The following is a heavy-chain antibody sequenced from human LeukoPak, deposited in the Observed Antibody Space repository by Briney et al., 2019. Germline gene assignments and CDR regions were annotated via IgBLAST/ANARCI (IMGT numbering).Heavy chain of an antibody. Sequence: AGGSLRLSCAASGFTFSSYDMHWVRQATGKGLEWVSAIDTAADTYYPGSVKGRFTISRENAKNSLYLQMNSLRAGDTAVYYCARVGSDSRSSYFDYWGQGTLVTVSS. V-gene: IGHV3-13*01. CDR3: ARVGSDSRSSYFDY. CDR1: GFTFSSYD. J-gene: IGHJ4*02. D-gene: IGHD3-22*01. CDR2: IDTAADT.